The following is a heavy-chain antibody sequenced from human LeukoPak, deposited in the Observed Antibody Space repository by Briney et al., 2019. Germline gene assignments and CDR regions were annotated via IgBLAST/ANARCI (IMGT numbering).Heavy chain of an antibody. CDR3: ARGRGVLNWNYGIGYYYYMDV. CDR1: GFTFSRYS. V-gene: IGHV3-48*01. D-gene: IGHD1-7*01. CDR2: ITSSSSSAI. Sequence: GGSLRLSCAASGFTFSRYSLNWVRQAPGKGLEWISYITSSSSSAIYYADSVNGRFTISRDNAKNSLYLQMNSLRADDTAVYYCARGRGVLNWNYGIGYYYYMDVWGKGTTVTVSS. J-gene: IGHJ6*03.